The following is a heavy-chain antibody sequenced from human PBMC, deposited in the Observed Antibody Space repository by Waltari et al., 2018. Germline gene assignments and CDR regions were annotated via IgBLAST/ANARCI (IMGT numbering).Heavy chain of an antibody. CDR3: ARLFNHYIDV. Sequence: QLQLQESGPGLVKSSATLSLICSVAGGSISTNNFPWGWIRQAPGKGLEWIGSVHYTGNPYYNPPLKHRVTISVDSSKNEFSLRLRSVTASDTAVYYCARLFNHYIDVWGRGTAVTVSS. CDR1: GGSISTNNFP. V-gene: IGHV4-39*01. CDR2: VHYTGNP. J-gene: IGHJ6*03.